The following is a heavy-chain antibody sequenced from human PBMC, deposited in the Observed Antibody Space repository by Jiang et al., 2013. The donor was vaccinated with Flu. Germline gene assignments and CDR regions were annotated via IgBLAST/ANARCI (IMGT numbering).Heavy chain of an antibody. D-gene: IGHD1-26*01. CDR1: GFTFSSYA. Sequence: VQLVESGGGLVQPGGSLRLSCAASGFTFSSYAMSWVRQAPGKGLEWVSAISGSGGSTFYADSVKGRFTISRDNSKNTLYLQMNSLRAEDTAVYYCAKDYSGSYPEPPLYNWFDPWGQGTLVTVSS. CDR3: AKDYSGSYPEPPLYNWFDP. CDR2: ISGSGGST. V-gene: IGHV3-23*04. J-gene: IGHJ5*02.